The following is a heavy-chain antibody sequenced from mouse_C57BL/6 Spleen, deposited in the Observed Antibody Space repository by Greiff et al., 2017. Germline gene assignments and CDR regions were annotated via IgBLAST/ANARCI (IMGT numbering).Heavy chain of an antibody. Sequence: QVQLQQSGAELVRPGTSVKVSCKASGYAFTNYLIEWVKQRPGQGLEWIGVINPGSGGANYNEKFKGKATLTADKSSSTAYMQLSSLTSEDSAVYFCARSGAQATYAMDYWGQGTSVTVSS. J-gene: IGHJ4*01. CDR2: INPGSGGA. V-gene: IGHV1-54*01. CDR1: GYAFTNYL. CDR3: ARSGAQATYAMDY. D-gene: IGHD3-2*02.